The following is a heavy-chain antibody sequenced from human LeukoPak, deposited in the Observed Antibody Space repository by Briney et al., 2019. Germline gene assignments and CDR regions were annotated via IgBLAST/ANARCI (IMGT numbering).Heavy chain of an antibody. CDR1: GGSFSGYY. CDR3: AEYGNSGCVIDN. D-gene: IGHD6-19*01. V-gene: IGHV4-34*01. J-gene: IGHJ4*02. CDR2: INHSGST. Sequence: SETLSLTCAVYGGSFSGYYWSWIRQPPGKGLEWIGEINHSGSTNYNPSLKSRVTISVDTSKNQFSLKLSSVTAADTAVYFCAEYGNSGCVIDNSGQGTLVTVSS.